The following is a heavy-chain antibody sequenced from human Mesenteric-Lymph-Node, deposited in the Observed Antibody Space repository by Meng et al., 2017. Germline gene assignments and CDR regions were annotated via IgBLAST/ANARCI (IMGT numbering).Heavy chain of an antibody. CDR1: GGSFSGYY. CDR2: INHSGST. V-gene: IGHV4-34*01. CDR3: ARGRRDDILTGWKGVDY. J-gene: IGHJ4*02. D-gene: IGHD3-9*01. Sequence: QVQRQQWGAGLLKPSETLSLTCAVYGGSFSGYYWSWIRQPPGKGLEWIGEINHSGSTNYNPSLKSRVTISVDTSKNQFSLKLSSVTAADTAVYYCARGRRDDILTGWKGVDYWGQGTLVTVSS.